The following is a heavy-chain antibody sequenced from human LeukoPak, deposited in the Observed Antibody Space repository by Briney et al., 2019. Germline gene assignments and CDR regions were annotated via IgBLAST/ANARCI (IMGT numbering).Heavy chain of an antibody. J-gene: IGHJ6*03. CDR2: IYYSGST. D-gene: IGHD2/OR15-2a*01. Sequence: SEALSLTCTVSGGSISSSSYYWGWIRQPPGKGLEWIGSIYYSGSTYYNPSLKSRVTISVDTSKNQFSLKLSSVTAADTAVYYCASISDYYYYYMDVWGKGTTVTVSS. CDR3: ASISDYYYYYMDV. CDR1: GGSISSSSYY. V-gene: IGHV4-39*01.